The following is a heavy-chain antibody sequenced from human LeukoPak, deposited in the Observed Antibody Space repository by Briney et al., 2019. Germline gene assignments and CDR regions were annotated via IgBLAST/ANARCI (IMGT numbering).Heavy chain of an antibody. CDR3: ARGTVTTAFDY. J-gene: IGHJ4*02. D-gene: IGHD4-17*01. CDR2: IYYSGST. V-gene: IGHV4-39*07. Sequence: ASETLSLTCTVSGGSISSSSYYWGWIRQPPGKGLEWIGSIYYSGSTYYNPSLKSRVTISVDTSKNQFSLKLSSVTAADTAVYYCARGTVTTAFDYWGQGTLVTVSS. CDR1: GGSISSSSYY.